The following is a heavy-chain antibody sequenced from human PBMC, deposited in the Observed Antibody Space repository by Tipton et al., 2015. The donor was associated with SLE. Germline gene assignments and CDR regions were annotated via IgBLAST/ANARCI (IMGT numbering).Heavy chain of an antibody. J-gene: IGHJ4*02. V-gene: IGHV4-4*07. D-gene: IGHD6-19*01. CDR1: GGSISSYY. CDR2: IYTNENT. Sequence: TLSLTCTVSGGSISSYYWSWIRQPAGGGLEWIGRIYTNENTNYNPSLKSRVTISIDRSKNQFSLKLSSVTAADTAVYYCARVRKSSGWTFDYWGQGTLVTVSS. CDR3: ARVRKSSGWTFDY.